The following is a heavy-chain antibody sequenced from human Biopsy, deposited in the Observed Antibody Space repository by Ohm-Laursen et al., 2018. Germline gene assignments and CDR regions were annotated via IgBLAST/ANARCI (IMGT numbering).Heavy chain of an antibody. D-gene: IGHD2-2*01. Sequence: ASVNVSCKASAYTFTSYDINWVRQATGQGLEWMGWMNPNSGNTGYAQKFQGRVTMTRNTSISTAYMELSSLRSEETAVYYCARVPSTTRSRDYWGQGTLVTVSS. V-gene: IGHV1-8*01. CDR2: MNPNSGNT. J-gene: IGHJ4*02. CDR1: AYTFTSYD. CDR3: ARVPSTTRSRDY.